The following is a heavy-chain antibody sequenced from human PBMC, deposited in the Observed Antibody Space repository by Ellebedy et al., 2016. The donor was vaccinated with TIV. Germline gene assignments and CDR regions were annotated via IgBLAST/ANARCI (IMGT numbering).Heavy chain of an antibody. CDR2: IKQDGSEK. D-gene: IGHD6-19*01. Sequence: GGSLRLSCGTSGFTFSNYWMTWVRQAPGKGLEWVAYIKQDGSEKYYVDSVKGRFSISRDNTKNSLYLQMNSLTDEDTAVYYCARDQWLGRAYYFDSWGQGTLVTVSS. CDR3: ARDQWLGRAYYFDS. CDR1: GFTFSNYW. V-gene: IGHV3-7*01. J-gene: IGHJ4*02.